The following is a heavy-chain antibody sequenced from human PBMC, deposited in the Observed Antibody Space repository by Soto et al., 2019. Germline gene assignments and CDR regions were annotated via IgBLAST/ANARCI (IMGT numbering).Heavy chain of an antibody. CDR2: IYYSGST. CDR3: ARALDYGGNFDAFDI. Sequence: SETLSLTCTVSGGSISSGGYYWSWIRQHPGKGLEWIGYIYYSGSTYYNPSLKNRVTISVDTSKNQYSMKLSSVTAADTDVYYCARALDYGGNFDAFDIWGQGTMVTVSS. D-gene: IGHD4-17*01. J-gene: IGHJ3*02. CDR1: GGSISSGGYY. V-gene: IGHV4-31*03.